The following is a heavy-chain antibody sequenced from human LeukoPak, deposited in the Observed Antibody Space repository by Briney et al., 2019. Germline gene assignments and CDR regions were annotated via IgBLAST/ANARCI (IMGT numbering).Heavy chain of an antibody. J-gene: IGHJ4*02. CDR2: INHSGST. CDR3: ARGLVNYHGSGSYLGY. D-gene: IGHD3-10*01. Sequence: GSLRLSCVASGFTFSSYAMSWVRQSPGKGLEWIGEINHSGSTNYNPSLKSRATISDDTSLNQFSLRLRSVTAADTAVYYCARGLVNYHGSGSYLGYWGQGTLVTVSS. CDR1: GFTFSSYA. V-gene: IGHV4-34*01.